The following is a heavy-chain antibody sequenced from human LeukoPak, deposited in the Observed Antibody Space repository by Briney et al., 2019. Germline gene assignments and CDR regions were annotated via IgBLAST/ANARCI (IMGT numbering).Heavy chain of an antibody. CDR3: ARDLTGPFDF. D-gene: IGHD3-9*01. CDR2: VNLDGTTT. Sequence: GGSLRLSCTASGFIFRSYWIHWVRQAPGKGLVWVSHVNLDGTTTNYADSVKGRFTISRDNAQNTVYLQMNNLRVEDTAVYYCARDLTGPFDFWGQGTLVTVSS. J-gene: IGHJ4*02. CDR1: GFIFRSYW. V-gene: IGHV3-74*01.